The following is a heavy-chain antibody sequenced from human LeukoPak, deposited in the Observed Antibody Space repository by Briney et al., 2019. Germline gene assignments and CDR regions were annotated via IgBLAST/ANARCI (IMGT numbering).Heavy chain of an antibody. CDR1: GYTFTSYY. CDR2: INPSGGST. Sequence: ASVKVSCKASGYTFTSYYMHWVRQAPGQGLEWIGIINPSGGSTSYAQKFQGRVTMTRDTSTSTVYMELSSLRSEDTAVYYCAREGITGTTVVYWGQGTLVTVSS. V-gene: IGHV1-46*01. D-gene: IGHD1-20*01. CDR3: AREGITGTTVVY. J-gene: IGHJ4*02.